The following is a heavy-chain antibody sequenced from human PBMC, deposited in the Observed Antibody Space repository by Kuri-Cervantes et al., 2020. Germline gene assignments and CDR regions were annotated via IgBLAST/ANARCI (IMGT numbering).Heavy chain of an antibody. CDR1: GGSVSSGSYY. J-gene: IGHJ4*02. V-gene: IGHV4-61*01. CDR2: IHYSGST. Sequence: GSLRLCCTVSGGSVSSGSYYWSWIRQPPGKGLEWIGYIHYSGSTNYNPSLKSRVTISVDTSKNQFSLKLSSVTAADTAVYYCAREGGYSGYGYFDYWGQGTLVTVSS. CDR3: AREGGYSGYGYFDY. D-gene: IGHD5-12*01.